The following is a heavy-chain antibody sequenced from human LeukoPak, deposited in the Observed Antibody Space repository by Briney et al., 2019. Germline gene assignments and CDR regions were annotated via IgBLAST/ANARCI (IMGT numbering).Heavy chain of an antibody. J-gene: IGHJ4*02. V-gene: IGHV4-59*01. CDR2: IYYSGST. CDR1: GGSISSYY. CDR3: ARDRYYYDSSGYYKIFDY. Sequence: SETLSLTCTVSGGSISSYYWSWIRQPPGKGLEWIGYIYYSGSTNYNPSLKSRVTISVDTSKNQFSLKLSSVTAADTAVYYCARDRYYYDSSGYYKIFDYWGQGTLVTVSS. D-gene: IGHD3-22*01.